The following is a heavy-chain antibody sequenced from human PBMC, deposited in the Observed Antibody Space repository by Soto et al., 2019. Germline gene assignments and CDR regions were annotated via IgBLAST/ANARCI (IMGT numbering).Heavy chain of an antibody. V-gene: IGHV3-23*01. J-gene: IGHJ3*02. CDR3: AKNTAVFSASALMLLIGPFDI. CDR2: ISGSGGST. Sequence: GGSLRLSCAASGFTFSSYAMSWVRQAPGKGLEWVSAISGSGGSTYYTDSVKGRFTISRDNSKNTLYLQMNSLRAEDTAVYYCAKNTAVFSASALMLLIGPFDIWGQGTMVTVSS. D-gene: IGHD2-15*01. CDR1: GFTFSSYA.